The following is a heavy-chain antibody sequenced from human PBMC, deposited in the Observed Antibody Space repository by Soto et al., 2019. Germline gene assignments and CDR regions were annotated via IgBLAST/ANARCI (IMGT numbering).Heavy chain of an antibody. CDR1: GGSVSSGSYY. D-gene: IGHD3-16*01. Sequence: QVQLQESGPGLVKPSETLSLTCTVSGGSVSSGSYYWSWIRQPPGKGLEWIGYIYYRGSTNYNPSLKSRVTISIDTSKNQFSLKLSSVTAADTAVYYCARDRWGEWYPPTYYYYGMDVWGQGTTVTVSS. V-gene: IGHV4-61*01. CDR3: ARDRWGEWYPPTYYYYGMDV. CDR2: IYYRGST. J-gene: IGHJ6*02.